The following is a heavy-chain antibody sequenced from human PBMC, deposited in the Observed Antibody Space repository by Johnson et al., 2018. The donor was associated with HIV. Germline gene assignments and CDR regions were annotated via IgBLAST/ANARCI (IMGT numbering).Heavy chain of an antibody. J-gene: IGHJ3*02. CDR1: GFTFDDYG. V-gene: IGHV3-20*04. CDR3: ARADWSHGGAFDI. Sequence: VQLVESGGGVVQPGGSLRLSCAASGFTFDDYGMSWVRQAPGKGLEWVSGINWNGGSTGYADSVKGRFTVSRDSSNNTLYLQMNSLRAEDTAVYYCARADWSHGGAFDIWGQGTVVTVSS. CDR2: INWNGGST. D-gene: IGHD3-9*01.